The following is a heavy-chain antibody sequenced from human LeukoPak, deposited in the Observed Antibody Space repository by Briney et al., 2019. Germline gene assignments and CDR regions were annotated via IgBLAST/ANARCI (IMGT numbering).Heavy chain of an antibody. Sequence: GESLKISCKGSGYRFTNYWIGWLRQMPGKGLEWSGIIYPGDSDTRYSPSFQGQVTLSADKSISTAYLQWRSLKASDTALYYCARLLERAYSFGSVDYWGQGTLLTVSS. CDR3: ARLLERAYSFGSVDY. V-gene: IGHV5-51*01. CDR2: IYPGDSDT. J-gene: IGHJ4*02. CDR1: GYRFTNYW. D-gene: IGHD5-18*01.